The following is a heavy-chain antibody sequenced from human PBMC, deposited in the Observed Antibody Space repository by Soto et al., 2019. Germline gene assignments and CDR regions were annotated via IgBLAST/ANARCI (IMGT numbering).Heavy chain of an antibody. Sequence: QVQLVESGGGVVQPGRSLRLSCAASGFTFSSYAMHWVRQAPGKGLEWVAVISDDGSNKYYADSEKGRFTISRDNSKNTRYLQMNSLRAEDTAVYYCARGDYGGLDYWGQGTLVSVSS. CDR3: ARGDYGGLDY. CDR1: GFTFSSYA. CDR2: ISDDGSNK. J-gene: IGHJ4*02. D-gene: IGHD4-17*01. V-gene: IGHV3-30-3*01.